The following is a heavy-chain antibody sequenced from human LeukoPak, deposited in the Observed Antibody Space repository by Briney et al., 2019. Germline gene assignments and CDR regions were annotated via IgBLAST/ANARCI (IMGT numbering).Heavy chain of an antibody. D-gene: IGHD6-13*01. CDR3: ARGRLAAVPYFDY. V-gene: IGHV1-46*01. J-gene: IGHJ4*02. Sequence: ASVKVSCKASGYIFTSYNMSWVRQAPGQGLEWMGIINPSGGSTNYAQKFQGRVTMTRDTSTSTVYMELSSLRSEDTAVYYCARGRLAAVPYFDYWGQGTLVTVSS. CDR1: GYIFTSYN. CDR2: INPSGGST.